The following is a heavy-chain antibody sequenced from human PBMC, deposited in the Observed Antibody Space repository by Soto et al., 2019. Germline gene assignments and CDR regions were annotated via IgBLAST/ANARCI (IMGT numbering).Heavy chain of an antibody. CDR2: IYHSGST. V-gene: IGHV4-38-2*02. CDR1: VYSISTGFN. J-gene: IGHJ4*02. Sequence: AETLCLTCAVSVYSISTGFNWGWIRQPPVKGLEWIVSIYHSGSTYYNLSLKSRVTISADTSKNQISLKLISVTAADTALYYCARDWGNGLYHFDSWGQGTLVTVSS. CDR3: ARDWGNGLYHFDS. D-gene: IGHD3-16*01.